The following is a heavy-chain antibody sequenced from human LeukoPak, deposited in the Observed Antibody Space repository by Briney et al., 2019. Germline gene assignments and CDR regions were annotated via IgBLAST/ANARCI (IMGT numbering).Heavy chain of an antibody. CDR2: INSGGNTI. CDR3: ARRPGDWYFDL. CDR1: GFSFSSYS. Sequence: PGGSLRLSCTASGFSFSSYSMNWVRQAPGKGLEWVSYINSGGNTIHYAGSVKGRFTISRDNSKNTLYLQMNSLRAEDTAVYYCARRPGDWYFDLWGRGTLVTVSS. J-gene: IGHJ2*01. V-gene: IGHV3-48*01. D-gene: IGHD7-27*01.